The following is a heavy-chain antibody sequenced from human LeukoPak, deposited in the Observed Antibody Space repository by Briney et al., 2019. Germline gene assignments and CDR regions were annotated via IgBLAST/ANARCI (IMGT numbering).Heavy chain of an antibody. D-gene: IGHD3-10*01. Sequence: GGSLRLSCAASGFTFSTNFMSWVRQAPGKGLEWVSVIYSGGRTDYADSVKGRFTISRDNSRNMLYLQMNSLRPEDTAVYYCARENGRGVISPHFDYWGQGTLVTVSS. CDR1: GFTFSTNF. CDR3: ARENGRGVISPHFDY. J-gene: IGHJ4*02. V-gene: IGHV3-66*01. CDR2: IYSGGRT.